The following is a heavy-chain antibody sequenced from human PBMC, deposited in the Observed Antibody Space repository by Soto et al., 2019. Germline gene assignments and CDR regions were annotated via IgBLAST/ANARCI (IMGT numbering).Heavy chain of an antibody. V-gene: IGHV4-59*01. CDR2: IHDSGST. Sequence: ETLSLTCTVFGGSINGFYWSWIRQPPGKGLEWIAYIHDSGSTKYNSSVKSRVTISVDKSKNQFSLDLSSVTAADTAVYYCARVRGYYDSTGYLYYFDYWGQGALVTVSS. CDR1: GGSINGFY. CDR3: ARVRGYYDSTGYLYYFDY. J-gene: IGHJ4*02. D-gene: IGHD3-22*01.